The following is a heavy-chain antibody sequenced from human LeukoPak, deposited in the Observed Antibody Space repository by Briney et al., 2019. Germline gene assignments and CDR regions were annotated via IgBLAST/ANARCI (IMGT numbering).Heavy chain of an antibody. Sequence: EXXSLTXXVYGGSXSGYYWSWIRQTPEKGLEWIGEIHHYGSTNYNPSLKSRVTILIDTSKNQFSLKLSSVTAADTAVYYCARSSSGWYYWGQGTLVTVSS. V-gene: IGHV4-34*01. D-gene: IGHD6-19*01. CDR1: GGSXSGYY. J-gene: IGHJ4*02. CDR2: IHHYGST. CDR3: ARSSSGWYY.